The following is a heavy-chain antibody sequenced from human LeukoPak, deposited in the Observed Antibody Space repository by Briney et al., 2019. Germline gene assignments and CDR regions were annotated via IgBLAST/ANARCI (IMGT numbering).Heavy chain of an antibody. CDR1: AFTVSSNH. V-gene: IGHV3-66*01. J-gene: IGHJ4*02. Sequence: GGSLRLSCAASAFTVSSNHMSWVRQAPGKGLEWVSLIYSGGGTYYADSVKGRFTISRDNSKNTLYLQMNSLRAEDTALYYCARGPVSSFAFVYWRRGTLVTVSS. D-gene: IGHD3-16*01. CDR3: ARGPVSSFAFVY. CDR2: IYSGGGT.